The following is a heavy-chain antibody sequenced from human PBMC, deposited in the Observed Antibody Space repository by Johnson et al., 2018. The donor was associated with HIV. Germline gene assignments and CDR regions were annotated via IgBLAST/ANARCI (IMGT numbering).Heavy chain of an antibody. CDR3: AKDLALSGYLDAFDI. D-gene: IGHD3-22*01. CDR2: LYSGGST. V-gene: IGHV3-53*01. Sequence: VQLVESGGGLIQPGGSLRLSCAASGFTVSSNYMSWVRQAPGQGLEWVSVLYSGGSTYYADSVKGRFTISRDNSKNTLYLQMNSLRAEDTAVYYCAKDLALSGYLDAFDIWGQGTMVTVSS. CDR1: GFTVSSNY. J-gene: IGHJ3*02.